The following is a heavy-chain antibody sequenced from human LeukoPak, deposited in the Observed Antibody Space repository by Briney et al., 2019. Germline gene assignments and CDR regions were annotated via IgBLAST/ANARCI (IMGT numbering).Heavy chain of an antibody. Sequence: GGSLRLSCAASGLTVSSNYMSWVRQAPGKGLEWVSAVYINGSTYYADSVKGRFIISRNNSKNTLYLQMNSLRAEDTAVYYCARDWSYRCFDYWGQGTLVTVSS. CDR2: VYINGST. CDR3: ARDWSYRCFDY. D-gene: IGHD3-10*01. CDR1: GLTVSSNY. V-gene: IGHV3-53*01. J-gene: IGHJ4*02.